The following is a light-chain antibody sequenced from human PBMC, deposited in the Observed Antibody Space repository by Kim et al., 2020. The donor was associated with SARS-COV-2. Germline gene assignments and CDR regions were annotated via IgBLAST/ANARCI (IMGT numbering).Light chain of an antibody. CDR1: QTVRSRY. Sequence: EIVLTQSPGTLSLSPGERATLSCRASQTVRSRYLAWYQQKPGQAPRLIIYGASRRATGIPDRFSGSASETYFTTTISRLEPEVLAVYYCQQYGTSRTFGQGTKVDIK. V-gene: IGKV3-20*01. J-gene: IGKJ1*01. CDR2: GAS. CDR3: QQYGTSRT.